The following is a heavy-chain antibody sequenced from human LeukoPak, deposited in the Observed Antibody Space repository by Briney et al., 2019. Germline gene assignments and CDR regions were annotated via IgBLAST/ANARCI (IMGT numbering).Heavy chain of an antibody. J-gene: IGHJ4*02. Sequence: ASVKVSCKASGYIFTGYYMHWVRQAPGQGLEWMGWINPNSGGTNYAPKFQGRVTMTRDTSISTAYMELSRLRSDDTAVYYCAKEPHSSGWYWRWSDWGQGTLVTVSS. CDR2: INPNSGGT. D-gene: IGHD6-19*01. CDR3: AKEPHSSGWYWRWSD. V-gene: IGHV1-2*02. CDR1: GYIFTGYY.